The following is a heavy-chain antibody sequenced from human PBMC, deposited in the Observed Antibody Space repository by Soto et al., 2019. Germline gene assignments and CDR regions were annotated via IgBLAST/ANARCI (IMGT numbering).Heavy chain of an antibody. CDR1: GFTFSSYW. Sequence: QAGGSLRLSCAASGFTFSSYWMHWVRQAPGKGLVWVSRINSDGSSTRYADSVKGRFTISRDNAKNTLYLQMNSLRAEDTAVYFCAKGYSGYDYAYWGQGSLVTVSS. CDR2: INSDGSST. D-gene: IGHD5-12*01. CDR3: AKGYSGYDYAY. J-gene: IGHJ4*02. V-gene: IGHV3-74*01.